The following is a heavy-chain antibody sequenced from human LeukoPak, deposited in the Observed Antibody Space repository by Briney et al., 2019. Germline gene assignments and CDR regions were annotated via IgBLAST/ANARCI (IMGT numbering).Heavy chain of an antibody. CDR3: AKERSVTVTTWRPQAFDI. CDR2: ISGSGGST. Sequence: PGGSLRLSCAASGFTFSSYAMSWVRQAPGKGLEWVSAISGSGGSTYYADSVKGRFTISRDNSKNTLYLQMNSLRAEDTAVYYCAKERSVTVTTWRPQAFDIWGQGTMVTVSS. J-gene: IGHJ3*02. V-gene: IGHV3-23*01. D-gene: IGHD4-17*01. CDR1: GFTFSSYA.